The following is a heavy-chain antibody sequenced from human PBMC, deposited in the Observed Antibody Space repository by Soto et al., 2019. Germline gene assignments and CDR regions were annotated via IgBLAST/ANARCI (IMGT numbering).Heavy chain of an antibody. CDR3: ARSGTTTTPFPKQ. J-gene: IGHJ4*02. D-gene: IGHD1-1*01. CDR2: VYHSGST. V-gene: IGHV4-38-2*01. CDR1: VYSISSAYY. Sequence: PAETLSLTCVVSVYSISSAYYWGCIRQPPGKGLEWIGSVYHSGSTYYNPSLKSRVTISVDTSKNHFSLKLRSVTAADSAVYYCARSGTTTTPFPKQWGQGTMVTVSS.